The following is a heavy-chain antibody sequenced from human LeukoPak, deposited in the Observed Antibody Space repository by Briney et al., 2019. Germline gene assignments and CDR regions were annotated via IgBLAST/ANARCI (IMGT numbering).Heavy chain of an antibody. Sequence: SETLSLTCTVSGGSISTSNYYWGWIRQPPGKGLEWIGSIYHSGSTYYNPSLKSRVTISVDTSKNQFSLKLSSVTAADTAVYYCARVVGAPRYYFDYWGQGTLVTVSS. CDR2: IYHSGST. V-gene: IGHV4-39*07. CDR1: GGSISTSNYY. CDR3: ARVVGAPRYYFDY. D-gene: IGHD1-26*01. J-gene: IGHJ4*02.